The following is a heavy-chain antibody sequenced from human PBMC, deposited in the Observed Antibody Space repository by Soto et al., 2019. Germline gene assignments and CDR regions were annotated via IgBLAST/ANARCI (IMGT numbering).Heavy chain of an antibody. CDR2: IYPGDSDT. CDR1: GYIFTNYW. CDR3: ARRARGNWALDY. J-gene: IGHJ4*02. V-gene: IGHV5-51*03. Sequence: EVHLVQSGAEMKKPGESVKISCNASGYIFTNYWIGWVRQMPGKGLEWMGNIYPGDSDTRHSPSFEGQVTISADKSITTAYLQWTSLTASDTAIYFCARRARGNWALDYWGQGTQVTVSS. D-gene: IGHD3-16*01.